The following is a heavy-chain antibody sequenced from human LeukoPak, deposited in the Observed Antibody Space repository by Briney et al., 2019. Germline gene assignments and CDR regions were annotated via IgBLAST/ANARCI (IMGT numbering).Heavy chain of an antibody. Sequence: GASVKVSCKASGYTFTSYGTSWVRQAPGQGLEWMGWISAYNGNTNYAQKLQGRVTMTTDTSTSTAYMELRRLRSDDTAVYYCAREMRVGLRFDLWGQGTLVTVSS. CDR1: GYTFTSYG. J-gene: IGHJ5*02. CDR3: AREMRVGLRFDL. CDR2: ISAYNGNT. V-gene: IGHV1-18*01. D-gene: IGHD2-15*01.